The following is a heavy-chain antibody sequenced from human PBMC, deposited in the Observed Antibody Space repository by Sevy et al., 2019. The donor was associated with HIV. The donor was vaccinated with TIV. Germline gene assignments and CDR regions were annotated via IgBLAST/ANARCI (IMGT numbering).Heavy chain of an antibody. D-gene: IGHD3-22*01. CDR2: ISSKSTYR. J-gene: IGHJ4*02. CDR3: ARDGGLEGEYYERSGYPFDY. V-gene: IGHV3-21*01. Sequence: GGSLRLSCAASGFSFSTHSMNWVRQAPGKGLEWVSSISSKSTYRYYADSVKGRFTISRDNAKNLLFLQMNRLRAEDTVVYYCARDGGLEGEYYERSGYPFDYWGQGSLVTVSS. CDR1: GFSFSTHS.